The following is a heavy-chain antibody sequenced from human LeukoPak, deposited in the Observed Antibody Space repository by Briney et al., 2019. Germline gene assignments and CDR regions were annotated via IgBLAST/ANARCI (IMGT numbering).Heavy chain of an antibody. D-gene: IGHD5-12*01. CDR2: INPNSGGT. J-gene: IGHJ4*02. CDR3: ARDSGYDFNGFDY. CDR1: GYTFTGYY. V-gene: IGHV1-2*02. Sequence: ASVKVSCKASGYTFTGYYMHWVRQAPGQGLEWMGWINPNSGGTNYAQKFQGRVTMTRDTSISTAYMELSGLRSDDTAVYYCARDSGYDFNGFDYWGQGTLVTVSS.